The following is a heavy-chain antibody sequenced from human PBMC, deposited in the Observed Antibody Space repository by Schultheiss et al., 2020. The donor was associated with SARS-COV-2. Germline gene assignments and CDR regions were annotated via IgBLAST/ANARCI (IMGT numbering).Heavy chain of an antibody. Sequence: SGPTLVKPTQTLTLTCTFSGFSLSTSGMCVSWIRQPPGKALEWLARIDWDDDKYYSTSLKTRLTISKDTSKNQVVLTMTNMDPVDTATYYCARIPTGGAYCGGDCYSGSFDYWGQGTLVTVSS. J-gene: IGHJ4*02. CDR2: IDWDDDK. CDR1: GFSLSTSGMC. V-gene: IGHV2-70*11. D-gene: IGHD2-21*02. CDR3: ARIPTGGAYCGGDCYSGSFDY.